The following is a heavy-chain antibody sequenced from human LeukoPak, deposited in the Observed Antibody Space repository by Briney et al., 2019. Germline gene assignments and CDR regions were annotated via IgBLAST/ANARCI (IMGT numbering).Heavy chain of an antibody. CDR3: ARQEGSSSWYEGMDV. CDR2: INSDGSST. V-gene: IGHV3-74*01. CDR1: GFTFSSYW. J-gene: IGHJ6*02. D-gene: IGHD6-13*01. Sequence: PGGSLRLSCAASGFTFSSYWMHWVRQAPGKGLVWVSRINSDGSSTSYADSVKGRFTISRDNAKNTLYLQTNSLRAEDTAVYYCARQEGSSSWYEGMDVWGQGTTVTVSS.